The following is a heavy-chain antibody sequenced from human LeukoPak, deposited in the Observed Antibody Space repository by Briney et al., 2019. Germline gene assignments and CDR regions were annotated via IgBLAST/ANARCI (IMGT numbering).Heavy chain of an antibody. D-gene: IGHD6-19*01. J-gene: IGHJ6*03. Sequence: SVKVSCKASGGTFSSYAISWVRQAPGQGLEWMGGIIPIFGTANYAQKFQGRVTITTDESTSTAYMELSSLRSGDTAVYYCASTEQWLVSGLYYYYYTDVWGKGTTVTVSS. CDR1: GGTFSSYA. CDR3: ASTEQWLVSGLYYYYYTDV. V-gene: IGHV1-69*05. CDR2: IIPIFGTA.